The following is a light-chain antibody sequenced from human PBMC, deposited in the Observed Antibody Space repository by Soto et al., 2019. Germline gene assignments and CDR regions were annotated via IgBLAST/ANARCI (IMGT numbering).Light chain of an antibody. CDR2: AAS. J-gene: IGKJ1*01. Sequence: AIQLTQSPSSLSASVGDRVTITCRASQAIRSALGWYQQKPGRVPKLLIYAASTLQSGVPSRFSGSGFGTDFTLTISRLQPEDFATYYCLLDFGYFWAFGQGNKV. V-gene: IGKV1-6*01. CDR1: QAIRSA. CDR3: LLDFGYFWA.